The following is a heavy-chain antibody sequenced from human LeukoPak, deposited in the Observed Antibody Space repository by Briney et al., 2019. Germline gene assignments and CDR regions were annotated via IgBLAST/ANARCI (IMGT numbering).Heavy chain of an antibody. V-gene: IGHV3-53*01. D-gene: IGHD6-19*01. Sequence: GGSLRLSCAAPGFIVRNYYLSWVRQAPGKGLEWVSVIYSGGSTYYADSVEGRFTISRDNSKNTLYLQLSSLRGDDTAVYFCARNSGWYGVSWGQGTLVTVSS. J-gene: IGHJ4*02. CDR2: IYSGGST. CDR3: ARNSGWYGVS. CDR1: GFIVRNYY.